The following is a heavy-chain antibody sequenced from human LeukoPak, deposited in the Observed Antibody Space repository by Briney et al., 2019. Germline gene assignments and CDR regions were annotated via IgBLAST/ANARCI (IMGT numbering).Heavy chain of an antibody. V-gene: IGHV3-48*03. J-gene: IGHJ3*02. CDR1: GFTFSIYG. Sequence: GRSLRLSCAASGFTFSIYGFHWVRQAPGKGLEWVSYISPSGTTIYYTNSVKGRFTISRDSAKNSLYLQMNSLRGEDAAVYYCAREGRPSGAGVVGTYAFDIWGQGTMVTVSS. CDR3: AREGRPSGAGVVGTYAFDI. CDR2: ISPSGTTI. D-gene: IGHD7-27*01.